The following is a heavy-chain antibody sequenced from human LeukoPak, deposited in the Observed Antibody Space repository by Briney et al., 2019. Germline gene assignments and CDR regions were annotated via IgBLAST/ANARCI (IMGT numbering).Heavy chain of an antibody. V-gene: IGHV3-30-3*01. D-gene: IGHD3-10*01. CDR1: GFTFSSYA. Sequence: GGSLRLSCAASGFTFSSYAMHWVRQAPGKGLEWVAVISYDGSNKYHADSVKGRFTISRDNSKNTLYLQMNSLRAEDTAVYYCARGFVLLWFGGLYLIDYWGQGTLVTVSS. CDR2: ISYDGSNK. CDR3: ARGFVLLWFGGLYLIDY. J-gene: IGHJ4*02.